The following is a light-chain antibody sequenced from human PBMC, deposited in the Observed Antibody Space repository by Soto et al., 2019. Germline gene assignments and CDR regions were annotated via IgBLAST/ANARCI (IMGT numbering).Light chain of an antibody. CDR2: KAS. J-gene: IGKJ1*01. CDR3: QQYHKFWT. V-gene: IGKV1-5*03. Sequence: DIQMTQSPSTLSASVGDRVTITCRASQSVGSWLAWYQQKPGKAPKLLIYKASRLESGVPSRFSGSESGTEFTLTISNLQPDDFATYYRQQYHKFWTFGQGTKVEIK. CDR1: QSVGSW.